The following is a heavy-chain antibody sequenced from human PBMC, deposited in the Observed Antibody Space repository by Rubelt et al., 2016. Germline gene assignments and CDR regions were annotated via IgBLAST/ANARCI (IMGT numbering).Heavy chain of an antibody. J-gene: IGHJ4*02. CDR1: GGSFSGYY. D-gene: IGHD6-6*01. CDR2: INHSGST. Sequence: QVQLQQWGAGLLKPSETLSLTCAVYGGSFSGYYWSWIRQPPGKGLEWIGEINHSGSTNYNRSLKGRGTISVDTSKNQFTLKLSSVTAADTAVYYCARLSTVRQQLVRGYWGQATLVTVSS. CDR3: ARLSTVRQQLVRGY. V-gene: IGHV4-34*01.